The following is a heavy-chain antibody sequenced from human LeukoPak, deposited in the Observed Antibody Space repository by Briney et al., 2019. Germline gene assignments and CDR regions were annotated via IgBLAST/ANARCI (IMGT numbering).Heavy chain of an antibody. CDR2: ISYDESNK. J-gene: IGHJ3*01. D-gene: IGHD6-13*01. CDR1: GFTFSTYP. V-gene: IGHV3-30*04. Sequence: GGSLRLSCAASGFTFSTYPMYWVRQAPGGGLEWVAVISYDESNKYYADSVKGRFTVSRDNSKNTLSLQMNSLRAEDTAVYYCVRVRDSSNWYVFDVWGQGTMVTVSS. CDR3: VRVRDSSNWYVFDV.